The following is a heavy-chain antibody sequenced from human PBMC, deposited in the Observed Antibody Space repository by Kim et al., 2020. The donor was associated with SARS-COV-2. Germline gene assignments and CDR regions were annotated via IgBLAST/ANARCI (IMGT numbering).Heavy chain of an antibody. CDR2: IHYSGNT. CDR3: ARGGNSQASWRYYIDY. V-gene: IGHV4-59*01. D-gene: IGHD3-16*01. J-gene: IGHJ4*02. Sequence: SETLSLTCTVSGAFNSDFYWTWIRQSPGKGLEWIGYIHYSGNTNFNPSLKSRITISIDTSRNQFSMKLNSLTAADTAVYYCARGGNSQASWRYYIDYWGQGALVTVSS. CDR1: GAFNSDFY.